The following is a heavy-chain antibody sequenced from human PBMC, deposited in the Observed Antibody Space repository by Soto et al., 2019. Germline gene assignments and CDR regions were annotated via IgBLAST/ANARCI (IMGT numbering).Heavy chain of an antibody. CDR1: RFTFSSYA. CDR3: ARRGPGTYFDY. Sequence: EVQLLESGGSLVQPGGSLRLSCAASRFTFSSYAMGWVRQAPGKGLECVSAISGSGGSTYYADSVKGRFTISRDNSKNTLYLQMNSLRAEDTAVYYCARRGPGTYFDYWCQGTLVTVSS. D-gene: IGHD6-13*01. CDR2: ISGSGGST. V-gene: IGHV3-23*01. J-gene: IGHJ4*02.